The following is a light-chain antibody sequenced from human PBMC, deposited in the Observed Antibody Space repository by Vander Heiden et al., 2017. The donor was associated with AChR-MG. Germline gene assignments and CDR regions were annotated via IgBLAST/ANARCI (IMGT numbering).Light chain of an antibody. CDR1: SRGTTR. V-gene: IGLV3-21*02. CDR3: QVWDSSSDHRVV. CDR2: DDN. Sequence: YVLTQPPSVSVAPGHAATLTCTGPSRGTTRAPWYHQKSGQAPLLVVYDDNDRPSGIPERFSGSKSGNTATLTISGVEAGDEADYFCQVWDSSSDHRVVFGGGTRLTVL. J-gene: IGLJ3*02.